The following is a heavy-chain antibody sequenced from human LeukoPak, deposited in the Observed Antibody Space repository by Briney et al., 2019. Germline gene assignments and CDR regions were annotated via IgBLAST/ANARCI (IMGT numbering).Heavy chain of an antibody. D-gene: IGHD1-26*01. CDR2: IYSGGST. V-gene: IGHV3-53*01. J-gene: IGHJ3*02. CDR1: GFTVSSSY. CDR3: ARGGSYLSAFDI. Sequence: GGSLRLSCAASGFTVSSSYMSWVRQAPGKGLEWVSIIYSGGSTFYADSVKGRFTISRDNSKNTLYLQMNSLRAEDTAVYYCARGGSYLSAFDIWGQGTMVTVSS.